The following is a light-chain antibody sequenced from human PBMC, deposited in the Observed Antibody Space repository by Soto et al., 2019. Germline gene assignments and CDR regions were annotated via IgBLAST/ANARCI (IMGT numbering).Light chain of an antibody. CDR1: QSIGSW. CDR2: KAS. Sequence: DIPMTQSPSTLSASVGDRVTITCRASQSIGSWLAWYQQKPGKAPKLLIYKASSLESGVPSRFSGSGSGTEVTLTISSLQPDDFASYYCQQYGSYSPWTFGQGTKVEIK. V-gene: IGKV1-5*03. CDR3: QQYGSYSPWT. J-gene: IGKJ1*01.